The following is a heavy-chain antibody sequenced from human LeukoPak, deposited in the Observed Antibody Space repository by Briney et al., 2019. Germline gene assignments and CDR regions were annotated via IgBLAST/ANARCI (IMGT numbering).Heavy chain of an antibody. J-gene: IGHJ5*01. CDR1: GFTVSGTH. CDR3: AKDEVTSGGGLAS. D-gene: IGHD2-21*02. V-gene: IGHV3-53*01. CDR2: MYTGGTT. Sequence: GGSMRLSCAASGFTVSGTHMSWVRQAPGKGLEWVSAMYTGGTTYYADSVTGRFTVSRDTSRNTLFLHMDSLRAEDTAVYYCAKDEVTSGGGLASWGQGTLVIVSS.